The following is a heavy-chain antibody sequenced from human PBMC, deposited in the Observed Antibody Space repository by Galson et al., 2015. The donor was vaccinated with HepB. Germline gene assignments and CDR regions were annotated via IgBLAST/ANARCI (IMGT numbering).Heavy chain of an antibody. CDR2: IWYDGSHK. J-gene: IGHJ4*02. CDR3: AKDTDGSGSSPLDY. V-gene: IGHV3-33*06. CDR1: RFTFSNYA. Sequence: SLRLSCAASRFTFSNYAMHWVRQAPGKGLEWVAVIWYDGSHKFYADSAKGRFTISRDNSKKTLYLEMNSLRAEDTAVYYCAKDTDGSGSSPLDYWGQGTLVTVSS. D-gene: IGHD3-10*01.